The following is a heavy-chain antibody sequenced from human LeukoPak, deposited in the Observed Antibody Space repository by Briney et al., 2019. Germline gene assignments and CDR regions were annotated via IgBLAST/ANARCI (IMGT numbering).Heavy chain of an antibody. D-gene: IGHD3-16*02. CDR3: ARDTGDDYVWGSYRYKVYFDY. J-gene: IGHJ4*02. Sequence: GGSLRLSCAASGFTFSSYSMNWVRQAPGKGLEWVSSISSSSSYIYYADSVKGRFTISRDNAKNSLYLQMNSLRAEDTAVYYCARDTGDDYVWGSYRYKVYFDYWGQGTLVTVSS. CDR2: ISSSSSYI. CDR1: GFTFSSYS. V-gene: IGHV3-21*01.